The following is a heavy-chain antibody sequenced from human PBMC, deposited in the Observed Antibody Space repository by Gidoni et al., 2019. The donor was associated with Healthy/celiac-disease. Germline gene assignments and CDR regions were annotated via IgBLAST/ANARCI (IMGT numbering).Heavy chain of an antibody. CDR2: ISSNGGST. J-gene: IGHJ4*02. CDR3: VKSTIVRGVGRGDY. D-gene: IGHD1-26*01. V-gene: IGHV3-64D*09. Sequence: EVQLVESGGGLVQPGGSLRLSCSASGFTFRSYAMHWVRQAPGKGLEYVSAISSNGGSTYYADSVKGRFTISRDNSKNTLYLQMSSLRAEDTAVYYCVKSTIVRGVGRGDYWGQGTLVTVSS. CDR1: GFTFRSYA.